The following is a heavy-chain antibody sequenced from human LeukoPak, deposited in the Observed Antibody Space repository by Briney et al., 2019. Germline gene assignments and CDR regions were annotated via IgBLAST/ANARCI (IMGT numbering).Heavy chain of an antibody. CDR2: INHSGST. Sequence: SETLSLTCAVYGGSFSGYYWSWIRQPPGKGLEWIGEINHSGSTNYNPSLKSRATISVDTSKNQFSLKLSSVTAADTAVYYCARGPIWYGVWFDPWGQGTLVTVSS. CDR1: GGSFSGYY. CDR3: ARGPIWYGVWFDP. D-gene: IGHD3-10*01. J-gene: IGHJ5*02. V-gene: IGHV4-34*01.